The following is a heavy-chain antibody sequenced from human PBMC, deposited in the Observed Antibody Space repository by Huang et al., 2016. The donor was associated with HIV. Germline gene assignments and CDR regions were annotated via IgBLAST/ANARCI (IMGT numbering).Heavy chain of an antibody. CDR3: ARLPGSITMIRGVITDPY. CDR1: GGSIRSDNYY. V-gene: IGHV4-39*01. Sequence: QLQLQESGPGLVKPSETLSPTCTVSGGSIRSDNYYWGWIRQPPGKGLEWIGSIYYSGSTYDNPSLKSRVTITVDTSKNQFSLKMRSVTAADTAVYYCARLPGSITMIRGVITDPYWGQGTLVTVSS. J-gene: IGHJ4*02. D-gene: IGHD3-10*01. CDR2: IYYSGST.